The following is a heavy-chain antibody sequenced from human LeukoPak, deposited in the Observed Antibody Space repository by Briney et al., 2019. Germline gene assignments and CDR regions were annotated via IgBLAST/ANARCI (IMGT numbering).Heavy chain of an antibody. D-gene: IGHD6-19*01. V-gene: IGHV4-34*01. Sequence: SETLSLTCAVYGGSFSGYYWSWIRQPPGKGLEWIGEINHSGSTNYNPSLKSRVTISVDTSKNQFSLKLSSVTAADTAVYYCARGRGAVAFDYWGQGTLVTVSS. CDR3: ARGRGAVAFDY. J-gene: IGHJ4*02. CDR1: GGSFSGYY. CDR2: INHSGST.